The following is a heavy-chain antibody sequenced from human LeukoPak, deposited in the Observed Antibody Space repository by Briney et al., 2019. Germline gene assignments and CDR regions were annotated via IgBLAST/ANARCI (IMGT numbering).Heavy chain of an antibody. CDR2: IYHSGST. J-gene: IGHJ4*02. Sequence: SETLSLTCTVSGYSISSGYYWGWIRPPPGKGLEWIGSIYHSGSTYYNPSLKSRVTISVDTSKNQFSLKLSSVTAADTAVYYCARGLRGYDSSGYYYLDWGQGTLVTVSS. CDR1: GYSISSGYY. D-gene: IGHD3-22*01. V-gene: IGHV4-38-2*02. CDR3: ARGLRGYDSSGYYYLD.